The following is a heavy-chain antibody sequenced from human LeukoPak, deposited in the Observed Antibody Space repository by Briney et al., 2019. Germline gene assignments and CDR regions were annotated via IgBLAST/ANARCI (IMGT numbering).Heavy chain of an antibody. D-gene: IGHD3-10*02. Sequence: GGSLRLSCAASGFTFSSYEVNWVRQAPGKGLEWVSYISSSGSTIHYADSVKGRFTISRDNAKHSLYLQMNSLRAEDTAVYYCAELGITMIGGVWGKGTTVTISS. CDR2: ISSSGSTI. J-gene: IGHJ6*04. CDR1: GFTFSSYE. V-gene: IGHV3-48*03. CDR3: AELGITMIGGV.